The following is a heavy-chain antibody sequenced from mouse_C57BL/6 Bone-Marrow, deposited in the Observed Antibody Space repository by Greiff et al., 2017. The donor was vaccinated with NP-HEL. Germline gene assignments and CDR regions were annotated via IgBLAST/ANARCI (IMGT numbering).Heavy chain of an antibody. V-gene: IGHV1-15*01. D-gene: IGHD4-1*01. J-gene: IGHJ3*01. CDR3: TSTWAWFAY. CDR1: GYTFTDYE. CDR2: IDPETGGT. Sequence: QVQLKEPGAELVRPGASVTLSCKASGYTFTDYEMHWVKQTPVHGLEWIGAIDPETGGTAYNQKFKGKATLTVDKSSSTAYMQLRSLTSEDADVYYCTSTWAWFAYWGQGTLVTVSA.